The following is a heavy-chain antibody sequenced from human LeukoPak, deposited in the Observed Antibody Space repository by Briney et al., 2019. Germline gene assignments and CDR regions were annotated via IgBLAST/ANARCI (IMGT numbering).Heavy chain of an antibody. V-gene: IGHV3-66*01. CDR2: IYSGGST. CDR3: ARGLHYYGSGSDY. CDR1: GFTVSSNY. J-gene: IGHJ4*02. Sequence: GGSLRLSCAASGFTVSSNYMSWVRQAPGKGLEWVSVIYSGGSTYYADSVKGRFTISRDNSKNTLYLQMNSLRAEDTAVYYCARGLHYYGSGSDYWGQGTLVTVSS. D-gene: IGHD3-10*01.